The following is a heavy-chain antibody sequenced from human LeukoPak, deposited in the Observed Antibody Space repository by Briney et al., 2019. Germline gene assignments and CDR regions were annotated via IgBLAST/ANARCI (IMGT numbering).Heavy chain of an antibody. CDR2: ISSSSSYI. CDR3: ARGRRIAAAGLYYFYY. Sequence: GGSLRLSCAASGFTFSSYSRNWVRPAPGKGLEWVSSISSSSSYIYYADAVKGRFTIYRDNAKNSLYLQMNSLRAEDTAVYYCARGRRIAAAGLYYFYYSGQGTLVTVSS. J-gene: IGHJ4*02. CDR1: GFTFSSYS. D-gene: IGHD6-13*01. V-gene: IGHV3-21*01.